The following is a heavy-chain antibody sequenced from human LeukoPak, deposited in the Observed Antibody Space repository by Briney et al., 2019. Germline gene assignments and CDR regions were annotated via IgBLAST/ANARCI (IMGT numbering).Heavy chain of an antibody. CDR1: GYTFTSYD. J-gene: IGHJ4*02. Sequence: ASVQVSCKASGYTFTSYDINWVRQATGQGLEWMGWMNPNSGNTGYAQKFQGRVTMTRNTSISTAYMELSSLRSEDTAVYYCARDISRTSYSSFYYWGQGTLVTVSS. CDR2: MNPNSGNT. V-gene: IGHV1-8*01. D-gene: IGHD6-19*01. CDR3: ARDISRTSYSSFYY.